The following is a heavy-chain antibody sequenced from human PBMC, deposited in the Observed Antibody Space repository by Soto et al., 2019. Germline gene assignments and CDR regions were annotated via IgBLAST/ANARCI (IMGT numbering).Heavy chain of an antibody. CDR2: IYPDDSDT. V-gene: IGHV5-51*01. Sequence: GGSLKISCKASGYNFKNYWIGWVRQMPEKGLEWMGLIYPDDSDTRYSPSFQGQVTISVDKSITTASLQWSSLKASDTAMYYCARIPFAATGFYFDYWAQGTLVTVSS. CDR3: ARIPFAATGFYFDY. CDR1: GYNFKNYW. D-gene: IGHD6-13*01. J-gene: IGHJ4*02.